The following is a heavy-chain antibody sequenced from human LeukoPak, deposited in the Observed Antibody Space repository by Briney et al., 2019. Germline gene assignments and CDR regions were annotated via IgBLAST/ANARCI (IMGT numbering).Heavy chain of an antibody. CDR3: ARTAVMDWYFDL. J-gene: IGHJ2*01. CDR1: GFTFSSYA. V-gene: IGHV4-39*01. Sequence: GSLRLSCAASGFTFSSYAMSWVRQAPGKGLEWIGSIYYSGSTYYNPSLKSRVTISVDTSKNQFSLKLSSVTAADTAVYYCARTAVMDWYFDLWGRGTLVTVSS. CDR2: IYYSGST. D-gene: IGHD2-21*01.